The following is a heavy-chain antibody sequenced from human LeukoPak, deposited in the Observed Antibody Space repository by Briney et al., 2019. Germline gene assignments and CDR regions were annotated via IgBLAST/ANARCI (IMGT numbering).Heavy chain of an antibody. J-gene: IGHJ4*02. CDR1: VVSVTSTNW. V-gene: IGHV4-4*02. CDR3: AREGGFYRPLDY. Sequence: SETLSLTCDVSVVSVTSTNWWTWVRQPPGKGLEWFGEVHLDGRTNYNPSLKSRLIMSVDLPENHISLKLTSVTAADTAIYYCAREGGFYRPLDYSGQGTLVTVSS. CDR2: VHLDGRT. D-gene: IGHD3-3*01.